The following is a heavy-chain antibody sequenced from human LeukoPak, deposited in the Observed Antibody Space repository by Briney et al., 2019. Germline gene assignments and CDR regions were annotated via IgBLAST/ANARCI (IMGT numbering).Heavy chain of an antibody. CDR3: ARGPNYYDSSGLDY. CDR2: IYYSGST. Sequence: PSETLSLTCTVSGGSISSGDYYWSWIRQPPGNCLEWIGYIYYSGSTYYNPSLKTRVTISVDTSKNQFVLKLSSVTAGDRAVYYCARGPNYYDSSGLDYWGQGTLVTVSS. J-gene: IGHJ4*02. V-gene: IGHV4-30-4*08. CDR1: GGSISSGDYY. D-gene: IGHD3-22*01.